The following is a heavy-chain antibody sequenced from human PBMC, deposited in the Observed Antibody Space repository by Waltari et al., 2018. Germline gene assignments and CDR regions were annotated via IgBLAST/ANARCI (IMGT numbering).Heavy chain of an antibody. J-gene: IGHJ2*01. CDR2: SNSDGSSI. CDR3: ARGARRTTLTTGWGYFDI. Sequence: QVPGKGLVLVARSNSDGSSIIYLDSVKGRFTISKDNAKNTVYLQMNSLRGKDTAIYDGARGARRTTLTTGWGYFDIWGRGTLVTVSS. V-gene: IGHV3-74*01. D-gene: IGHD4-17*01.